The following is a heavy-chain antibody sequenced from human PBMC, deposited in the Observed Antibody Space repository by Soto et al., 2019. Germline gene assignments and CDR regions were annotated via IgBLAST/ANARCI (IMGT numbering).Heavy chain of an antibody. D-gene: IGHD4-17*01. CDR2: IHNGGNI. J-gene: IGHJ4*02. V-gene: IGHV4-30-4*01. CDR1: GDSIRNVHYF. CDR3: TRGPSTDKVDS. Sequence: QVQLQQSGPGLVQPSQTLSLTCTVSGDSIRNVHYFWSWIRQPPDKGLEWIGHIHNGGNIYNNPSLESQLTISVDTSKNQCSLDLGSVSAAATAVYYCTRGPSTDKVDSWGQGTLVTVSS.